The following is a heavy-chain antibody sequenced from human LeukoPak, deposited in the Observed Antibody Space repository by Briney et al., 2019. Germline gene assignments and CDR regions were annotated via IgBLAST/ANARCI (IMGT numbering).Heavy chain of an antibody. CDR2: ISYDGSNK. CDR1: GFTFSSYG. CDR3: AKDAGGSGYFDY. V-gene: IGHV3-30*18. D-gene: IGHD3-10*01. J-gene: IGHJ4*02. Sequence: PGGSLRLSCAASGFTFSSYGMHWVRQAPGKGLEWVAVISYDGSNKYYADSVKGRFTISRDNSKNTLYLQMNSLRAEDTAVYYCAKDAGGSGYFDYWGQGTLVTVSS.